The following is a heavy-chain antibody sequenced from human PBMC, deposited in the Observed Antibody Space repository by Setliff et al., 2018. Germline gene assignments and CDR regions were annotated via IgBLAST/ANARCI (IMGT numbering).Heavy chain of an antibody. CDR3: ARVGVTSGWAY. CDR2: IHFRGTT. V-gene: IGHV4-34*01. CDR1: SGSFTDYY. Sequence: PSETLSLTCAVYSGSFTDYYWGWIRQSPGKGLEWIGSIHFRGTTYYNPSLNSQVTISVDTSKNQFSLNLNSVTAADTAVYYCARVGVTSGWAYWGLGTLVTVSS. J-gene: IGHJ4*02. D-gene: IGHD6-19*01.